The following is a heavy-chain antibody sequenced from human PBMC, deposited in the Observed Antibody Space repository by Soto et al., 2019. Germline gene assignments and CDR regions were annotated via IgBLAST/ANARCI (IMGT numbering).Heavy chain of an antibody. Sequence: QVQLQESGPGLVKPSETLSLTCTVSGGSISSYYWSWIRQPPGKGLEWIGYIYYSGSTNYNPSLKSRVTISVDTSKNQFSLKLSSVTAADTAVYYCARDDYSSGWYKFDYWGLGTLVTVSS. J-gene: IGHJ4*02. D-gene: IGHD6-19*01. CDR1: GGSISSYY. V-gene: IGHV4-59*01. CDR2: IYYSGST. CDR3: ARDDYSSGWYKFDY.